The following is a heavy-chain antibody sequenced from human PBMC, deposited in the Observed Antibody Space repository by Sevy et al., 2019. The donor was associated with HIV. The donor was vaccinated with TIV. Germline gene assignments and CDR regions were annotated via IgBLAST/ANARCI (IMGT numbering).Heavy chain of an antibody. J-gene: IGHJ4*02. CDR1: GFSFSSYG. Sequence: GGSLRLSCVASGFSFSSYGMHWVRQAPGKGLEWVALISYHGTNKYYGDSVRGRFTVSRDNSRNTLYLQMNNVRVEDTAVYYCARGGYYYDNAAYYALDSWGQGTLVTVSS. V-gene: IGHV3-30*03. CDR3: ARGGYYYDNAAYYALDS. CDR2: ISYHGTNK. D-gene: IGHD3-22*01.